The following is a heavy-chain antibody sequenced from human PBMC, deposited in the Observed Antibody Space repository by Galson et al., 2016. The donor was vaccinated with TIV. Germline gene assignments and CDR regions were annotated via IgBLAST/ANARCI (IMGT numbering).Heavy chain of an antibody. D-gene: IGHD6-19*01. CDR3: ARRHQWLGGSFDV. CDR1: GFTFSSYW. CDR2: INSDGSST. J-gene: IGHJ3*01. Sequence: SLRLSCAASGFTFSSYWMHWVRQAPGKGLVWVSHINSDGSSTSYADSVKGRFTISRDNAKNTLYLQMNSLRVEDTAVYYCARRHQWLGGSFDVWGQGTMVAVS. V-gene: IGHV3-74*01.